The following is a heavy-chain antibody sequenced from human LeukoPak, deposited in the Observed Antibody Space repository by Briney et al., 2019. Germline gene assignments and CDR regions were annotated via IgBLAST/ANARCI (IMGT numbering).Heavy chain of an antibody. D-gene: IGHD3-22*01. CDR1: GFIFSNYG. J-gene: IGHJ6*02. CDR3: ARVGSGYYYSSPDGMDV. Sequence: GGSLRLSCAASGFIFSNYGMNWVRQAPGKGLEWVAAISASGSATSYADSVRGRFTISRDNSKSTTYLQMNSLRAEDTAVYYCARVGSGYYYSSPDGMDVWGQGTTVTVSS. CDR2: ISASGSAT. V-gene: IGHV3-23*01.